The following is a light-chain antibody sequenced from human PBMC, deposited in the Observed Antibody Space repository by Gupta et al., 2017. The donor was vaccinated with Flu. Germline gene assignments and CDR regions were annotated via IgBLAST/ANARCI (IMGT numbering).Light chain of an antibody. CDR3: QQYNKWPPIT. V-gene: IGKV3-15*01. CDR2: DAS. CDR1: QSVSNN. J-gene: IGKJ5*01. Sequence: EIVMTQSPATLSVSPGESATLSCRASQSVSNNLAWYQQKPGQAPRLLIYDASTRVTGIPARFSGSGSGTEFTLTISSLQSEDFAVYYCQQYNKWPPITFGQGTRLDI.